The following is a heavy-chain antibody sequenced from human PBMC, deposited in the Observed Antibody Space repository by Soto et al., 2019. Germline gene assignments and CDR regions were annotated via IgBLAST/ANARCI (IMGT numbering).Heavy chain of an antibody. J-gene: IGHJ6*02. CDR1: GGTFSSYA. V-gene: IGHV1-69*12. CDR3: ARHDCSRSSCYYSSYVGLDV. CDR2: IIPVFDTA. D-gene: IGHD2-2*01. Sequence: QVQLVQSGAEVKKPGSSVKVSCKASGGTFSSYAISWVRQAPGQGLEWMGGIIPVFDTANYAQKFQGRVKMPADESTSIAYVVQNSLRSEETAVYCCARHDCSRSSCYYSSYVGLDVRGQGTTVTVSS.